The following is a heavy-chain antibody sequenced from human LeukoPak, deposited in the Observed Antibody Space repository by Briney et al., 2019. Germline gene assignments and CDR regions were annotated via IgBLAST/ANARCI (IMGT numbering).Heavy chain of an antibody. Sequence: GGSLRLSCSASGLTFSHYSMNWVRQAPGKGLEWVSYISASSSTIYYADSVKGRFTISRDNAKNSLYLQMDSLRAEDTALYYCASHPDSGGYHYPSRFWGQGTLVTVSS. CDR2: ISASSSTI. D-gene: IGHD3-22*01. CDR3: ASHPDSGGYHYPSRF. V-gene: IGHV3-48*01. J-gene: IGHJ4*02. CDR1: GLTFSHYS.